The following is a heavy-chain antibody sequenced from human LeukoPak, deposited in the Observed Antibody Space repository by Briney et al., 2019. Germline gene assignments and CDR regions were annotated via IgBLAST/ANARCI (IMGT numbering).Heavy chain of an antibody. V-gene: IGHV3-66*01. J-gene: IGHJ4*02. CDR3: ARVIAARHFDY. CDR2: IYSGGST. CDR1: GFTVSNTY. Sequence: GGSLRLSCAASGFTVSNTYMSWVRQAPGKGLEWVSLIYSGGSTHYADSVEGRFTISRDNSMNTVFLQMNSLRAEDTAVYYCARVIAARHFDYWGQGTLVTVSS. D-gene: IGHD6-6*01.